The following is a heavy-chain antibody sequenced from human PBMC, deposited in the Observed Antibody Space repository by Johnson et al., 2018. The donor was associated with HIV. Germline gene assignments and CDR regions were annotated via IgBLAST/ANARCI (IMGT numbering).Heavy chain of an antibody. V-gene: IGHV3-30*04. CDR1: GFTFSSYA. CDR2: ISYDGSNK. CDR3: ARGRGSYDSSAYHTTPTALDM. J-gene: IGHJ3*02. D-gene: IGHD3-22*01. Sequence: VQLVESGGGVVQPGMSLRLSCSASGFTFSSYAMHWVRQAPGKALEWVAIISYDGSNKYYAASVKGRFTISRDNSKHTVYLRMNTLRTEDTAVYYCARGRGSYDSSAYHTTPTALDMLGQGTMVTVSS.